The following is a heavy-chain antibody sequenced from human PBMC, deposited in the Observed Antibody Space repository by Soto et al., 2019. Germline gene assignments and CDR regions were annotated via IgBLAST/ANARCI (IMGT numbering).Heavy chain of an antibody. CDR1: GGSISSYY. Sequence: SETLSLTCTVSGGSISSYYWSWIRQPPGKGLEWIGYIYYSGSTNYNPSLKSRVTISVDTSKNQFSLKLSSVTAADTAVYYCAKMKAYYYYMDVWGKGTTVTVSS. J-gene: IGHJ6*03. CDR3: AKMKAYYYYMDV. CDR2: IYYSGST. V-gene: IGHV4-59*01.